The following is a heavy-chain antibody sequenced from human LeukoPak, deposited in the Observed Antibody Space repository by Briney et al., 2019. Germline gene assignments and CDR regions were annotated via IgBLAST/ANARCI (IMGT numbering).Heavy chain of an antibody. D-gene: IGHD3-22*01. CDR3: ARVGSSGYYGVY. V-gene: IGHV4-34*01. J-gene: IGHJ4*02. Sequence: SSETLSLTCAVYGGSFSGYYWSWIRQPPGKGLEWIGEINHSGSTNYNPSLKSRVTISVDTSKNQFSLKLSSVTAADTAVYYCARVGSSGYYGVYWGQGTLVTVSS. CDR2: INHSGST. CDR1: GGSFSGYY.